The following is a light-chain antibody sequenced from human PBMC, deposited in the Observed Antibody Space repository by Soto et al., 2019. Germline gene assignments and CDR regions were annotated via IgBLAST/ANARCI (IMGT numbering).Light chain of an antibody. CDR3: CSYAGGYTYL. V-gene: IGLV2-11*01. CDR1: GNDVGAYNY. J-gene: IGLJ1*01. Sequence: QSARTQPRSVSGSPGQSVAISCTGTGNDVGAYNYVSWYQQHPGRHPKLMIYDVARWPSGVPDRFSGSKSGNTAFLTISGLQAEDEADYFCCSYAGGYTYLFGTGTKLTVL. CDR2: DVA.